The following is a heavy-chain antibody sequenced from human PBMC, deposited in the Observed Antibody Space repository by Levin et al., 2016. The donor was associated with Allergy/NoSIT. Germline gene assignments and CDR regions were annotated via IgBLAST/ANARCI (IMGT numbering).Heavy chain of an antibody. CDR3: AGTTGGLNWFDP. CDR2: IYTIGNT. Sequence: VRQMPGKGLEWVAVIYTIGNTYYADSVKGRFTISRDTSKDTLYLQMNSLRAEDTAVYYCAGTTGGLNWFDPWGQGTLVTVSS. V-gene: IGHV3-66*01. J-gene: IGHJ5*02. D-gene: IGHD2-8*02.